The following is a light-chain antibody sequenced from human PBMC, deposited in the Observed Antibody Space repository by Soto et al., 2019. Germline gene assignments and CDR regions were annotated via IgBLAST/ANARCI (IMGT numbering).Light chain of an antibody. CDR2: DAS. V-gene: IGKV3-11*01. CDR1: QSISSY. J-gene: IGKJ3*01. Sequence: EIVLTQSPATLSLSPGERATLSCRASQSISSYLAWYQQKPDQAPRLLIYDASNRATGIPARFSGSGSGTDFTLNISSLEPEDVAVYYCQQRSTWPFTFGPGTKVDIK. CDR3: QQRSTWPFT.